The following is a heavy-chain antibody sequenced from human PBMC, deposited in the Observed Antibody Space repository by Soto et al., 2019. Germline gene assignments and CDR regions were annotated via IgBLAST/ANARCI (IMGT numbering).Heavy chain of an antibody. Sequence: GGSLRLSCSASGFTFRSYAMHWVRQAPGKGLEYVSAISSNGGSTYYADSVKGRFTISRDNSKNTLYLQMSSLRAEDTAVYYCAKDKVVRGVDDAFDIWGQGTMVTVSS. CDR1: GFTFRSYA. CDR3: AKDKVVRGVDDAFDI. CDR2: ISSNGGST. J-gene: IGHJ3*02. V-gene: IGHV3-64D*08. D-gene: IGHD3-10*01.